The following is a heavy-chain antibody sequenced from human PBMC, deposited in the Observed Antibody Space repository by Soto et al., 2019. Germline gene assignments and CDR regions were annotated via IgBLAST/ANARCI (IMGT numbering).Heavy chain of an antibody. CDR2: SYFTGNT. D-gene: IGHD1-1*01. CDR3: ASAGSSSSFTTGLTRWTPDNFDY. V-gene: IGHV4-39*07. CDR1: GGSISSGTYS. Sequence: PSETLSLTCTVSGGSISSGTYSWGWIRQPPGKGLEWIGNSYFTGNTHYNPSLNSRVTMSVDTSKNQYSLKLSSVTAADKAEYFCASAGSSSSFTTGLTRWTPDNFDYWGQGTLVTVSS. J-gene: IGHJ4*02.